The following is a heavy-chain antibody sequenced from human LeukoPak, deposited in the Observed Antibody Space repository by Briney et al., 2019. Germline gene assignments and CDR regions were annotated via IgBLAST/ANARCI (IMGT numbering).Heavy chain of an antibody. D-gene: IGHD1-26*01. V-gene: IGHV3-30*04. J-gene: IGHJ5*02. Sequence: GESLRLSCAASGFSLSNHAVHWVRQAPGKGLEWVTIISHHGSTTHYADSVQGRFTISRDNSKNTVFLQMSSLRRDDTAVYYCATGVGKWKLLPLDLWGRGALVTVSS. CDR1: GFSLSNHA. CDR2: ISHHGSTT. CDR3: ATGVGKWKLLPLDL.